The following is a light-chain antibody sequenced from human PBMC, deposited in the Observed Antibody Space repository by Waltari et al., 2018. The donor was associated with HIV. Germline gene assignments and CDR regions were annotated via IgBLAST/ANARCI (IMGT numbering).Light chain of an antibody. Sequence: SFDLRQAPALSVSPGQTARITCSGDALAKQFCYWYQQKPGQAPVLVIYNDNERPSGIPQRFSVSSSGTTATLTISGVQAEDEADYYCQSADSSVTYEVVFGGGTKLTVL. CDR1: ALAKQF. J-gene: IGLJ3*02. CDR3: QSADSSVTYEVV. CDR2: NDN. V-gene: IGLV3-25*03.